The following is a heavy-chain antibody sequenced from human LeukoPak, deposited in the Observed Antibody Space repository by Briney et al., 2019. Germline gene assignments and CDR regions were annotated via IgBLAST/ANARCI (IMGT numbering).Heavy chain of an antibody. CDR3: AKVGPAVYKSYYYYYGMDV. J-gene: IGHJ6*02. CDR2: ISYDGSNK. V-gene: IGHV3-30*18. D-gene: IGHD3/OR15-3a*01. CDR1: GFTFSSYG. Sequence: GGSLRLSCAASGFTFSSYGMHWVRQAPGKGLEWVAVISYDGSNKYYADSVKGRFTISRDNSKNTLYLQMNSLRAEDTAVYYCAKVGPAVYKSYYYYYGMDVWGQGTTVTVSS.